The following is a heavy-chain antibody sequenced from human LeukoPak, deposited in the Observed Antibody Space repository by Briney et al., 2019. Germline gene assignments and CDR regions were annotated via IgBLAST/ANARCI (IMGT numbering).Heavy chain of an antibody. Sequence: GGSLRLSCAASGFTFSSFGMHGVRQAPGKGLEWVAVIWYDGTNKYYADSVKGRFTISRDNSKNTLYLQMNSLRAEDTAVYYCARDTCGGDCYSIPYWGQGTLVTVST. V-gene: IGHV3-33*01. CDR1: GFTFSSFG. CDR3: ARDTCGGDCYSIPY. CDR2: IWYDGTNK. D-gene: IGHD2-21*02. J-gene: IGHJ4*02.